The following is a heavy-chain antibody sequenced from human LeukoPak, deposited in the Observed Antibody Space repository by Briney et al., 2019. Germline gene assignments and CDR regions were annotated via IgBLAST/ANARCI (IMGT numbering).Heavy chain of an antibody. V-gene: IGHV3-7*01. CDR2: IKDDGSDK. Sequence: TGGSLRLSCGTSGFTFSDSWMSWFRQAPGQGLEWVASIKDDGSDKYYLDSVRGRFTISRDNAEHSLYLQLDDLRAEDTAVFYCARHLLRGQNFDYWGQGTLVTVSS. CDR3: ARHLLRGQNFDY. J-gene: IGHJ4*02. CDR1: GFTFSDSW.